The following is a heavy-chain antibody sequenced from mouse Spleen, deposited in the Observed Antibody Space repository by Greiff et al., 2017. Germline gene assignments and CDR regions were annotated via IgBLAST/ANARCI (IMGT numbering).Heavy chain of an antibody. Sequence: QVQLQPSGPELVKPGASVKISCKASGYAFSSSWMNWVKQRPGKGLEWIGRIYPGDGDTNYNGKFKGKATLTADKSSSTAYMQLSSLTSEDSAVYFCARLGVAYWGQGTLVTVSA. CDR2: IYPGDGDT. V-gene: IGHV1-82*01. CDR1: GYAFSSSW. J-gene: IGHJ3*01. CDR3: ARLGVAY.